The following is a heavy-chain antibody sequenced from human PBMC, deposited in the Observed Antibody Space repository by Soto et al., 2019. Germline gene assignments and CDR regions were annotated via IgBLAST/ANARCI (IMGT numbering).Heavy chain of an antibody. D-gene: IGHD2-2*01. CDR3: TTDPEYQLLFSLGYSYGGVDV. J-gene: IGHJ6*02. CDR2: IKSKTDGGKT. Sequence: GGSLRLSCAASGFTFSNAWMNWVRQAPGKGLEWVGRIKSKTDGGKTDYAAPVKGRFTISRNNSKNTLYLQMNSLKTEDTAAYYCTTDPEYQLLFSLGYSYGGVDVWGQGTTVTVSS. V-gene: IGHV3-15*07. CDR1: GFTFSNAW.